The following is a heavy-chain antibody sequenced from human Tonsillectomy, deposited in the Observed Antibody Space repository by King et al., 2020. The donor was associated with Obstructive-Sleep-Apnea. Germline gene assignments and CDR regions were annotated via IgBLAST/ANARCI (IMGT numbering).Heavy chain of an antibody. J-gene: IGHJ3*02. CDR3: AGSGKVDAFDI. Sequence: VQLVESGAEVKKPGESLKISCKESGYTFTSYWIVWVRQMPGKGLEWMGTIYPGDSDTRYSPSFQGQVTISADKSTSTAYLQWSSLKASDSAMYYCAGSGKVDAFDIWGRGTMVTVSS. CDR2: IYPGDSDT. CDR1: GYTFTSYW. V-gene: IGHV5-51*01.